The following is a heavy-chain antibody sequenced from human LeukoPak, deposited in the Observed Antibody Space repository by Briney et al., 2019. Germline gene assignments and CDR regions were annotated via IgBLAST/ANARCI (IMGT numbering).Heavy chain of an antibody. CDR3: ARSSTSWLATYYYYYMDV. J-gene: IGHJ6*03. D-gene: IGHD2-2*01. V-gene: IGHV3-48*04. Sequence: GPSLRLSCAASGFTFSSYSIDSVGHAGGDGLGWGSYISGGSSTIYYADSVRGRFTISRDNAKNSLYLQMNSLRAEDTAVYYCARSSTSWLATYYYYYMDVWGKGTTVTVSS. CDR1: GFTFSSYS. CDR2: ISGGSSTI.